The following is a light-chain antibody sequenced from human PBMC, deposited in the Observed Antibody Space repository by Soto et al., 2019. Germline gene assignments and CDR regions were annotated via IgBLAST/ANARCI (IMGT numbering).Light chain of an antibody. CDR3: QHLGA. Sequence: EIVMTQSPATLSVSPGERATLSCRASQSVGTTLGWYQQKPGQAPRLLIYTASSRATGIPARFSGSGSGTEFTLTIDSLQSEDLAVYYCQHLGAFGQGTKVEV. J-gene: IGKJ1*01. V-gene: IGKV3-15*01. CDR1: QSVGTT. CDR2: TAS.